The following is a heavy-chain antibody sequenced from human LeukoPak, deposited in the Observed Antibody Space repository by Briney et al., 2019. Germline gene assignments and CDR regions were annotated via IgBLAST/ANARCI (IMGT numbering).Heavy chain of an antibody. V-gene: IGHV3-7*01. CDR3: ARDLDPSSSPFPYYFDY. J-gene: IGHJ4*02. Sequence: GGSLRLSCAASGFTFSSYWMSWVRQAPGKGLEWVANIKQDGREKYYVDSVKGRFTISRDNAKNSLYLQMNSLRAVDAAVYYCARDLDPSSSPFPYYFDYWGQGTLVTVSS. D-gene: IGHD6-6*01. CDR1: GFTFSSYW. CDR2: IKQDGREK.